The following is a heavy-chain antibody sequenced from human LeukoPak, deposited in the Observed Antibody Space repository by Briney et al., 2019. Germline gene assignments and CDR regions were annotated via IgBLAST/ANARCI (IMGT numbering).Heavy chain of an antibody. D-gene: IGHD1-26*01. CDR2: IYYSGST. CDR3: ARVVPFRGVGGATRYEDPDY. J-gene: IGHJ4*02. V-gene: IGHV4-59*01. CDR1: GGSISSYY. Sequence: SETLSLTCTVSGGSISSYYWSWLRQPPGQGLEWIGYIYYSGSTNYNPSLKSRVTISVDTSKNQFSLKLSSVTAADTAVYYCARVVPFRGVGGATRYEDPDYWGQGTLVTVSS.